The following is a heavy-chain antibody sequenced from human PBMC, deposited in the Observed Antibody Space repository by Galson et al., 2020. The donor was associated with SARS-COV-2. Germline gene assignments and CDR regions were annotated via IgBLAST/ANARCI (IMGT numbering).Heavy chain of an antibody. Sequence: SQTLSLTCAVSGGSISSGGYSWSWIRQPPGKGLEWIGYIYHSGSTYYNPSLKSRVTISVDRSKNQFSLKLSSVTAADTAVYYCARGIRVPSTVNGQVTTEGIWFDPWGQGTLVTVSS. J-gene: IGHJ5*02. CDR1: GGSISSGGYS. CDR2: IYHSGST. CDR3: ARGIRVPSTVNGQVTTEGIWFDP. V-gene: IGHV4-30-2*01. D-gene: IGHD4-4*01.